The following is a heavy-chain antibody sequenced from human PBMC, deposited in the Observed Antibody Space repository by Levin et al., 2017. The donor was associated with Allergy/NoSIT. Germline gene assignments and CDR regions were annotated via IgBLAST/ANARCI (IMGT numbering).Heavy chain of an antibody. CDR2: IFYSGRT. D-gene: IGHD6-6*01. Sequence: TGGSLRLSCSVSYASISSSSFSWGWIRQPPGKGLEWIGTIFYSGRTHYNPSLKSRVTMSLDKPENQFSLKLTSVTAADTAVYFCALPYSSSSTWFDPWGQGTLVTVSS. CDR3: ALPYSSSSTWFDP. CDR1: YASISSSSFS. J-gene: IGHJ5*02. V-gene: IGHV4-39*01.